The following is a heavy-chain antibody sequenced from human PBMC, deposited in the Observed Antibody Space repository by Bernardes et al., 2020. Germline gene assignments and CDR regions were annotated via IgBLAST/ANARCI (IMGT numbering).Heavy chain of an antibody. CDR1: GLTFSSYA. J-gene: IGHJ6*02. V-gene: IGHV3-23*01. Sequence: GGSLRLSCAASGLTFSSYALSWIRQAPGHGLPWVSPLSGSGDATYYADSVKGRFTISRDNSKNTLYLQMNSLRAEDTAVYYCAKDYSVIGQAVYYYGLDVWGQGTTVTVS. D-gene: IGHD4-4*01. CDR2: LSGSGDAT. CDR3: AKDYSVIGQAVYYYGLDV.